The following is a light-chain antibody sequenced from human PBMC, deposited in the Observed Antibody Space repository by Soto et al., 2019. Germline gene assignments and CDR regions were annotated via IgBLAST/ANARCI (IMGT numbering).Light chain of an antibody. CDR1: QSVSSY. CDR2: DAF. J-gene: IGKJ4*01. Sequence: ELVLTQSPATLSLSPGERAALSCRASQSVSSYLAWYQQKPGQAPRLLIYDAFKRATGIPARFSGSGSGTDFTLIISILEPEDFAVYYCQQRSNWPSTYGGGTKEEVK. V-gene: IGKV3-11*01. CDR3: QQRSNWPST.